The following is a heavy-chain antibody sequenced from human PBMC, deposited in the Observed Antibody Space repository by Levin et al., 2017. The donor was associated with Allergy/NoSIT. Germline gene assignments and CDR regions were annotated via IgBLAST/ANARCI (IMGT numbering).Heavy chain of an antibody. D-gene: IGHD3-16*01. V-gene: IGHV3-30*04. CDR1: EFAFSDYT. J-gene: IGHJ6*02. CDR2: ISYDGSSE. Sequence: GGSLRLSCAASEFAFSDYTMHWVRQASGKGLQWVAVISYDGSSESYADSVKGRFTISRENYKNTLHLQMNSLRRDDTAVHYCARAIGRYYYAMDIWGQGTTVIVSS. CDR3: ARAIGRYYYAMDI.